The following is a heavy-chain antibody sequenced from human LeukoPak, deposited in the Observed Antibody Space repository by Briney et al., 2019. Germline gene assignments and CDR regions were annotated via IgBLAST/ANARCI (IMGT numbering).Heavy chain of an antibody. D-gene: IGHD1-1*01. J-gene: IGHJ6*03. CDR2: IYYSGST. CDR1: GGSISSYY. CDR3: ARVSGYYYYMDV. V-gene: IGHV4-59*01. Sequence: SETLSLTCTVSGGSISSYYWSWIRQPPGKGLERIGYIYYSGSTNYNPSLKSRVTISVDTSKNQFSLKLSSVTAADTAVYYCARVSGYYYYMDVWGKGTTVTVSS.